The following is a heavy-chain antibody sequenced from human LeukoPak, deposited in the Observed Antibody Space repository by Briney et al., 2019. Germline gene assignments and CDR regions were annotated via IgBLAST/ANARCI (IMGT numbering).Heavy chain of an antibody. J-gene: IGHJ4*02. CDR3: ARVVGYCDSSGYIDS. CDR1: GGSISSYY. D-gene: IGHD3-22*01. CDR2: IYYSGST. Sequence: SETLSLTCTVSGGSISSYYWSWIRQPPGKGLEWIGYIYYSGSTNYNPSLKSRVTISVDTSKNQFSLKLSSVTAADTAVYYCARVVGYCDSSGYIDSWGQGTPVTVSS. V-gene: IGHV4-59*01.